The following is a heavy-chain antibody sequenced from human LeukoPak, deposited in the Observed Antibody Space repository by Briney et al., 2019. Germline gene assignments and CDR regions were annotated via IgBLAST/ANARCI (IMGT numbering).Heavy chain of an antibody. CDR3: AKDQGYSYGYGGLDY. D-gene: IGHD5-18*01. J-gene: IGHJ4*02. CDR1: GFTFDDYA. V-gene: IGHV3-9*01. Sequence: GGSLRLSCAASGFTFDDYAMHWDRQAPGKGLEWVSGISWNSGSIGYADSVKGRFTISRDNAKNSLYLQMNSLRAEDTTLYYCAKDQGYSYGYGGLDYWGQGTLVTVSS. CDR2: ISWNSGSI.